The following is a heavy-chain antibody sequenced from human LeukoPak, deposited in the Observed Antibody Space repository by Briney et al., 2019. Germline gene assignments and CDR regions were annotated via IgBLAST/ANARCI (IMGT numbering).Heavy chain of an antibody. CDR1: GYTFTSYD. V-gene: IGHV1-8*01. Sequence: ASVKVSCKASGYTFTSYDINWVRQATGQGLEWMEWMNPNSGNTGYAQKFQGRVTMTRNTSISTAYMELSSLRSEDTAVYYCARAASHPLYYYYYMDVWGKGTTVTVSS. CDR3: ARAASHPLYYYYYMDV. CDR2: MNPNSGNT. D-gene: IGHD6-25*01. J-gene: IGHJ6*03.